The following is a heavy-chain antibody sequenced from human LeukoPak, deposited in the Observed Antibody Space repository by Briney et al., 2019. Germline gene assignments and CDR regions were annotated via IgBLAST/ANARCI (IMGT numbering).Heavy chain of an antibody. J-gene: IGHJ3*02. V-gene: IGHV3-23*01. CDR2: ISGSGGST. Sequence: PGGSLRLSCAASGFTFSSYAISWVRQAPGKGLEWGSAISGSGGSTYYTDSVKGRFTISRDNSKNTLYLQMNSLRAEDTAVYQCAKGRYYHDNSDAFEIWGQGTMVTVSS. CDR3: AKGRYYHDNSDAFEI. CDR1: GFTFSSYA. D-gene: IGHD3-22*01.